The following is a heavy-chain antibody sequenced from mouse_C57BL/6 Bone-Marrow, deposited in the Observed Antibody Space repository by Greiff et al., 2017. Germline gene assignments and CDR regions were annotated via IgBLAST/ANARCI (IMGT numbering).Heavy chain of an antibody. CDR1: GYTFTSYW. D-gene: IGHD2-4*01. V-gene: IGHV1-69*01. J-gene: IGHJ4*01. CDR3: AIYDYDRRSYAMDY. Sequence: QVQLQQPGAELVMPGASVKLSCKASGYTFTSYWMHWVKQRPGQGLEWIGEIDPSDSYTNYNQKFKGKSTLTVDKSSSTAYMQLSSRTSEDSAVYYCAIYDYDRRSYAMDYWGQGTSVTVSS. CDR2: IDPSDSYT.